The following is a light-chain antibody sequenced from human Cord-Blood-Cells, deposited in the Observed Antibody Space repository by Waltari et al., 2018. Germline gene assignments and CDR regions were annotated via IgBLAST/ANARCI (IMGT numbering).Light chain of an antibody. Sequence: SSELTQDPAVSVALGQTVRITCQGDRLRSYYASWYQNKPGQATVYFIYGKNNRPSGIQGRFTGSSSGNTASCTITWAQADNQTDCCCNSRDSRAFGGGTKLTVL. CDR3: NSRDSRA. V-gene: IGLV3-19*01. CDR1: RLRSYY. CDR2: GKN. J-gene: IGLJ2*01.